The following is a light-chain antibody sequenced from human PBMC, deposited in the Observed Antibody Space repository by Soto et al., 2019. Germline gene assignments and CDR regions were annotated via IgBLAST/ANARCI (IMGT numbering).Light chain of an antibody. V-gene: IGLV2-8*01. CDR1: SSDVGGYNY. Sequence: QSVLTQPPSASGSPGQSVTISCTGSSSDVGGYNYVSWYQQHPGKTPKLMIYEVSKRPSGVPDRFSGSKSGNTASLTVSGLQADDEDYYYCSSSAGSDNSYVFGTGTKVTV. CDR3: SSSAGSDNSYV. J-gene: IGLJ1*01. CDR2: EVS.